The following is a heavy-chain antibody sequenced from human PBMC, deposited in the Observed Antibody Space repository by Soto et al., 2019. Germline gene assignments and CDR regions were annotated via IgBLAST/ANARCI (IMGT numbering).Heavy chain of an antibody. V-gene: IGHV4-59*01. Sequence: SETLSLTCTVSGGSISSYYWSWIRQPPGKGLEWIGYIYYSGSTNYNPSLKSRVTISVDTSKNQFSLKLSSVTAADTAVYYCARVNDFWSGYPFSWFDPWGQGTLVTVSS. J-gene: IGHJ5*02. CDR3: ARVNDFWSGYPFSWFDP. D-gene: IGHD3-3*01. CDR2: IYYSGST. CDR1: GGSISSYY.